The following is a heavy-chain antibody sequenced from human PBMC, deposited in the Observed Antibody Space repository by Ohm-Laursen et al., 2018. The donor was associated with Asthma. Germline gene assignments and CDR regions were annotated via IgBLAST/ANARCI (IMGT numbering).Heavy chain of an antibody. CDR3: AAWGSENF. V-gene: IGHV3-7*02. Sequence: SLRLSCTASGLPFSNFWMSWVRQAPGKGLEWVANIYPDGGEKYYVDSVDGRFTISRDNAKNSLYLQMNSLRVEDTAVYYCAAWGSENFWGQGTLVTVS. CDR2: IYPDGGEK. J-gene: IGHJ4*02. CDR1: GLPFSNFW. D-gene: IGHD7-27*01.